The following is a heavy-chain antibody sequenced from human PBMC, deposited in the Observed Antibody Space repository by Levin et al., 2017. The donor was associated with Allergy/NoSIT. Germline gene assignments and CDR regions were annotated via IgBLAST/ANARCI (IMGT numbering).Heavy chain of an antibody. CDR2: INSDGTST. V-gene: IGHV3-74*01. CDR3: ARGWGSSGWFDY. CDR1: GFTFSSSW. D-gene: IGHD6-19*01. Sequence: GGSLRLSCAVSGFTFSSSWMHWVRQAPGKGLVWVSRINSDGTSTTYADSVKGRFTISRDNAKNTPFLQMDSLRAEDTAVYYCARGWGSSGWFDYWGQGTLVTVSS. J-gene: IGHJ5*01.